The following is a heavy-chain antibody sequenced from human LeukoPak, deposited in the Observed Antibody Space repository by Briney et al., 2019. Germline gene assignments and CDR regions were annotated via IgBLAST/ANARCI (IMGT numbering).Heavy chain of an antibody. CDR2: ISGDGGST. Sequence: GGSLRLSCAASGFTFDDYAMHWVRQAPGKALEWVSLISGDGGSTYYADSVKGRFTISRDNSKNTLSLQMNSLRVEDTAMYFCAKDIQLSTWGLGTMVTVSS. J-gene: IGHJ3*01. V-gene: IGHV3-43*02. D-gene: IGHD5-24*01. CDR1: GFTFDDYA. CDR3: AKDIQLST.